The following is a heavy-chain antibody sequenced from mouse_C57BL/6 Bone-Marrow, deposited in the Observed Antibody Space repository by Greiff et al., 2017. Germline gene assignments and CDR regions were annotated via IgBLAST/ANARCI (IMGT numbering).Heavy chain of an antibody. Sequence: QVQLQQSGAELARPGASVKLSCKASGYTFTSSGISWVKQRTGQGLEWIGEIYPRSGNTYYNEKFKGKATLTADKSSSTAYMELRSLTAEDSAVYFCARKEGGFAYWGRGTLVTVSA. CDR1: GYTFTSSG. CDR2: IYPRSGNT. V-gene: IGHV1-81*01. J-gene: IGHJ3*01. CDR3: ARKEGGFAY.